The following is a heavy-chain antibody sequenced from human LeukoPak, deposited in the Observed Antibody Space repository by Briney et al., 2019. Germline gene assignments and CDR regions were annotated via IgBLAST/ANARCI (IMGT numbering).Heavy chain of an antibody. J-gene: IGHJ4*02. CDR1: GGSISSGGYY. CDR2: IYYSGTT. Sequence: SETLSLTCTVSGGSISSGGYYWSWIRQHPGKGLEWIGCIYYSGTTYYHPSLTSRVAISVYTSKNQFSLKLSSVTAADTAVYYCARSGTVTTWNYWGQGTLVTVSS. V-gene: IGHV4-31*03. D-gene: IGHD4-17*01. CDR3: ARSGTVTTWNY.